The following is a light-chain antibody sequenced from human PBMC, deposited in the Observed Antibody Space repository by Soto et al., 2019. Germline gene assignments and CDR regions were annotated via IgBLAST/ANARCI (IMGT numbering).Light chain of an antibody. V-gene: IGKV1-39*01. CDR1: QSISSY. J-gene: IGKJ3*01. CDR3: LPSYSTPFP. CDR2: AAS. Sequence: DIQMTQSPSSLSASVGDRVTITCRASQSISSYVNWYQQKPGKAPKFLIYAASSLQIGVPSRFSGSASGTAFARTVSSLQPEDFATYYCLPSYSTPFPFGPGTKVDIK.